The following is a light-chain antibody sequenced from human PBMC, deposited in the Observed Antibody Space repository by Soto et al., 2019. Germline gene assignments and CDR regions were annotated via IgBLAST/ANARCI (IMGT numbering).Light chain of an antibody. Sequence: DIKMTQSPSTLSASVGDRVTITCRASQSISGWLAWYQQKPGKAPKLLIYDASNLESGVPSRFSASGSGTDFTLTISSLQPDDFATFYCQQYSAYSLTFGQGTKV. CDR3: QQYSAYSLT. CDR2: DAS. J-gene: IGKJ1*01. V-gene: IGKV1-5*01. CDR1: QSISGW.